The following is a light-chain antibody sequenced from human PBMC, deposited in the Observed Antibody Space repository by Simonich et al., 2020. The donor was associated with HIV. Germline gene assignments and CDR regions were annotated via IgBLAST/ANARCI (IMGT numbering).Light chain of an antibody. CDR3: QQYYSTPRT. Sequence: EIVMTQSPATLSVSPGERATLSCRASQSVNSNLAWYQQKPGQAPRLLIYGASTRATGIPARFSGSGSGTDFTLTISSLQAEDVAVYYCQQYYSTPRTFGQGTKVEIK. CDR2: GAS. J-gene: IGKJ1*01. V-gene: IGKV3-15*01. CDR1: QSVNSN.